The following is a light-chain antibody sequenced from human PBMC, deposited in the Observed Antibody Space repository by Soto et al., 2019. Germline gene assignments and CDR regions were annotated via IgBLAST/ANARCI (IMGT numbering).Light chain of an antibody. CDR3: QHLDSYPIT. CDR2: AAS. J-gene: IGKJ5*01. CDR1: QGISNY. V-gene: IGKV1-9*01. Sequence: DIQLTQSACFRCESVLDRVAITCLASQGISNYVLWYQQKPGKAPKLLIYAASTLQSGVASRFSGSGSGTEFTLTISSLQPEDFAIYYCQHLDSYPITFGQGTRLEMK.